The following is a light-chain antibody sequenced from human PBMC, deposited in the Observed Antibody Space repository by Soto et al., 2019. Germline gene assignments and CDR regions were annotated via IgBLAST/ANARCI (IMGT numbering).Light chain of an antibody. CDR1: SSDVGGYDY. Sequence: QSVLTQPRSVSGSPGQSVTISCTGTSSDVGGYDYVSWYQQHPGKAPKLMIYEVSNRPSGVSHRFSGSKSGNTASLTISGLQAEDEADYYCSSYASSSTSFGTGTKVTV. CDR3: SSYASSSTS. V-gene: IGLV2-14*03. CDR2: EVS. J-gene: IGLJ1*01.